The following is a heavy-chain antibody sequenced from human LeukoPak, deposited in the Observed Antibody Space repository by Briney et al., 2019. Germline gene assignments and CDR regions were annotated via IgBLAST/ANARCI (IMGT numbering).Heavy chain of an antibody. Sequence: PSETLSLTCTVSGGSISSYYWSWIRQPPGKGLEWIGYIYYSGSTNYNPSLRSRVTISVDTSKNQFSLKLSSVTAADTAVYYCATGGDNPTYSSSYYYYYYGMDVWGQGTTVTVSS. CDR3: ATGGDNPTYSSSYYYYYYGMDV. J-gene: IGHJ6*02. D-gene: IGHD6-6*01. V-gene: IGHV4-59*01. CDR1: GGSISSYY. CDR2: IYYSGST.